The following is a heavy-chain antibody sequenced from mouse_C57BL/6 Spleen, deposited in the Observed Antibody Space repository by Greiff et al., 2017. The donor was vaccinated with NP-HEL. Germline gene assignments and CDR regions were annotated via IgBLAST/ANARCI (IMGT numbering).Heavy chain of an antibody. Sequence: EVKLVESGGGLVQPGESLKLSCESNEYEFPSHDMSWVRKTPEKRLELVAAINSDGGSTYYPDTMERRFIISRDNTKKTLYLQMSSLRSEDTALYYCARRENYYGSSYWYFDVWGTGTTVTVSS. CDR3: ARRENYYGSSYWYFDV. CDR2: INSDGGST. J-gene: IGHJ1*03. D-gene: IGHD1-1*01. CDR1: EYEFPSHD. V-gene: IGHV5-2*01.